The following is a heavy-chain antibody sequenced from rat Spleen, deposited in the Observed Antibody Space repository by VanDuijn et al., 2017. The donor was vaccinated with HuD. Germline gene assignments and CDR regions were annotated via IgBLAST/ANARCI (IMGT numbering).Heavy chain of an antibody. CDR1: GFTFSSYW. CDR2: ISTDGVNI. V-gene: IGHV5-58*01. J-gene: IGHJ3*01. D-gene: IGHD3-3*01. CDR3: AGGGHSAFNWFAY. Sequence: EVQLVETGGGVVQPGKSLKLSCVASGFTFSSYWMYWIRQAPGKGLEWVSSISTDGVNIHYLDSVKGRFTISRDNVENTVYLQMNNLRSEDTAMYYCAGGGHSAFNWFAYWGQGTLVTVSS.